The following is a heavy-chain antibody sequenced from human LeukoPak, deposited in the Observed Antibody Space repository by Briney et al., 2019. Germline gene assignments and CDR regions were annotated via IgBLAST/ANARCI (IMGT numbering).Heavy chain of an antibody. CDR3: SNGCSNYIDD. V-gene: IGHV3-74*01. CDR1: GFTFSNSW. J-gene: IGHJ4*02. CDR2: IDSDGSSP. D-gene: IGHD5-18*01. Sequence: GGSLRLSCAASGFTFSNSWMHWVRQAPGKGLVWVSRIDSDGSSPTYADSVKGRFIISRDNAKNTLYLQMSSLRGEDTAMYYCSNGCSNYIDDWGRGTLITVSS.